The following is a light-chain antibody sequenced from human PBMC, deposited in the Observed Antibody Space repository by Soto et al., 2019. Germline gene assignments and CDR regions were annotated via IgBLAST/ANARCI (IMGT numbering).Light chain of an antibody. CDR2: GAS. V-gene: IGKV3-20*01. Sequence: EIVLTQSPGTLSLSPGERATLSCRASQSVSSSYLAWYQQKPGQAPRLLIYGASSRATGIPDRFSGSGSGTDFTLTISSLGPDDLAVYYCQQYGSSPYTFGQGPKLEIK. CDR1: QSVSSSY. CDR3: QQYGSSPYT. J-gene: IGKJ2*01.